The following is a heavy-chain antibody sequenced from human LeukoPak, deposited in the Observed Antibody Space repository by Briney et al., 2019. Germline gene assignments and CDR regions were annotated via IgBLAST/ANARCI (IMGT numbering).Heavy chain of an antibody. J-gene: IGHJ6*02. CDR2: IIPIFGTA. Sequence: ASVKVSCKASGDTFSSYAISWVRQVPGQGLEWMGGIIPIFGTANYAQKFQGRVTITADESTSTAYMELSSLRSEDTAVYYCARVFEYSSSPRKNYYYYYGMDVWGQGTTVTVSS. V-gene: IGHV1-69*13. CDR3: ARVFEYSSSPRKNYYYYYGMDV. D-gene: IGHD6-6*01. CDR1: GDTFSSYA.